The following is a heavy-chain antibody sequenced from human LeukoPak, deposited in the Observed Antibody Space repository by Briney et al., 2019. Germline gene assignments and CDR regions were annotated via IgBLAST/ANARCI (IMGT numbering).Heavy chain of an antibody. CDR2: SNPNSGGT. J-gene: IGHJ4*02. D-gene: IGHD5-24*01. CDR3: ARVEMAPWYFDY. CDR1: LYTFTYYY. V-gene: IGHV1-2*02. Sequence: SVNVSCKSSLYTFTYYYIHWVRQAPSRGREGMGWSNPNSGGTTYAQKFQGRVTMHRDTSISTAYMELSRLRSDETAVYYCARVEMAPWYFDYWGQGTLVTVSS.